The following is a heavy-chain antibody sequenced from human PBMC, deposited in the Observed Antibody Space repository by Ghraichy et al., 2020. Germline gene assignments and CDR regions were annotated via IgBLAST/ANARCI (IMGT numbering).Heavy chain of an antibody. CDR2: INHSGST. CDR1: GGSFSGYY. J-gene: IGHJ4*02. D-gene: IGHD1-20*01. V-gene: IGHV4-34*01. Sequence: ESLNISCAVYGGSFSGYYWSWIRQPPGKGLEWIGEINHSGSTNYNPSLKSRVTISVDTSKNQFSLKLSSVTAADTAVYYCARAFQYNWKPFDYWGQGTLVTVSS. CDR3: ARAFQYNWKPFDY.